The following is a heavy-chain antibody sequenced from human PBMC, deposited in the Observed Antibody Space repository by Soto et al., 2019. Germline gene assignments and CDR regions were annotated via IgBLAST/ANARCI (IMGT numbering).Heavy chain of an antibody. D-gene: IGHD6-19*01. CDR1: GGTFSSYA. Sequence: SSVKVSCKASGGTFSSYAISWVRQAPGQGLEWMGGIIPIFGTANYAQKFQGRVTITADESTSTAYMELSSLRSEDTAVYYCARVAWSRSGPLHGAFDTCGQRSMVIVAS. CDR2: IIPIFGTA. J-gene: IGHJ3*02. CDR3: ARVAWSRSGPLHGAFDT. V-gene: IGHV1-69*13.